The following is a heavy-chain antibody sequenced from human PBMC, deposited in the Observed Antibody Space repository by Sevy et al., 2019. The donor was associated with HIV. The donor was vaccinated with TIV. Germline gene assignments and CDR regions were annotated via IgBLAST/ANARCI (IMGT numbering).Heavy chain of an antibody. CDR3: TTDPGGMSLTKLYYYYYYMDV. Sequence: GGSLRLSCAASGFTFSNAWMSWVRQAPGKGLEWDGRIKSKTDGGTIDYAAPVKGRFTISRDDSKNTLYLQMNSLKTEDTAVYYCTTDPGGMSLTKLYYYYYYMDVWGKGTTVTVSS. V-gene: IGHV3-15*01. D-gene: IGHD1-26*01. CDR2: IKSKTDGGTI. J-gene: IGHJ6*03. CDR1: GFTFSNAW.